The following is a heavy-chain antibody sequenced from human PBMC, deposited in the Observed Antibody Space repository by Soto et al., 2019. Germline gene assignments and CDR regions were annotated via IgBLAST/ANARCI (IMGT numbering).Heavy chain of an antibody. CDR1: GLPFSTSA. Sequence: GGSLRLSCVASGLPFSTSAMNWVRQAPGKGLEWVSIISATSDAAYYAESVKGRFTSSRDNSKNTLYLQMNSLRPEDTAVYYCGKYSGSYPVYNGMNVWGQGTTVTVSS. V-gene: IGHV3-23*01. J-gene: IGHJ6*02. D-gene: IGHD1-26*01. CDR2: ISATSDAA. CDR3: GKYSGSYPVYNGMNV.